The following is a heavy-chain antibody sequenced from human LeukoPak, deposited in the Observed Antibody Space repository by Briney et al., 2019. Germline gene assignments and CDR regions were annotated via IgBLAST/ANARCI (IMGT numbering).Heavy chain of an antibody. J-gene: IGHJ4*02. Sequence: ASVKVSCKASGYTFTSYYMHWVRQAPGQGLEWMGIINPSGGSTSYAQKFQGRVTMTRDTSTSTVYMELSSLRSEDTAVYYCALTRRNYYDSSGYHNGIDYWGQGTLVTVSS. V-gene: IGHV1-46*01. CDR1: GYTFTSYY. D-gene: IGHD3-22*01. CDR3: ALTRRNYYDSSGYHNGIDY. CDR2: INPSGGST.